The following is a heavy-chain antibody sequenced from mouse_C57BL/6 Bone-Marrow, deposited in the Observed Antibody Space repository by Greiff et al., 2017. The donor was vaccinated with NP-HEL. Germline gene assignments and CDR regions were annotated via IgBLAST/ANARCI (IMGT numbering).Heavy chain of an antibody. J-gene: IGHJ1*03. CDR1: GYTFTDYY. CDR3: ARRGFYGSSPYWYFDV. CDR2: INPYNGGT. D-gene: IGHD1-1*01. Sequence: EVQLQQSGPVLVKPGASVKMSCKASGYTFTDYYMNWVKQSHGKSLEWIGVINPYNGGTSYNQKFKGKATLTVDKSSSTAYMELNSLTSEDSAVYYCARRGFYGSSPYWYFDVWGTGTTVTVSS. V-gene: IGHV1-19*01.